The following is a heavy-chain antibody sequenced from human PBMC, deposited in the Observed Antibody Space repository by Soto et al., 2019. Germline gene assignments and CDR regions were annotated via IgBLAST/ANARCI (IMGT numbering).Heavy chain of an antibody. J-gene: IGHJ6*02. D-gene: IGHD4-17*01. CDR3: ATNLPNTVTTPLRYYYYCGMDV. CDR1: GGTFSSYA. CDR2: IIPIFGTA. V-gene: IGHV1-69*13. Sequence: GASVKVSCKASGGTFSSYAISWVRQAPGQGLEWMGGIIPIFGTANYAQKFQGRVTITADESTSTAYMELSSLRSEDTAVYYCATNLPNTVTTPLRYYYYCGMDVWGQGTTVTV.